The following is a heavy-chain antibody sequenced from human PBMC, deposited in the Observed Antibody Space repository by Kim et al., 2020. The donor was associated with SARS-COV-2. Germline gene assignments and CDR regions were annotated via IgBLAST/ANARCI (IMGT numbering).Heavy chain of an antibody. CDR3: ARAGSRIYT. V-gene: IGHV4-39*07. CDR1: GDSISSSSYY. D-gene: IGHD6-19*01. CDR2: IYYSGSN. J-gene: IGHJ5*02. Sequence: SETLSLTCTVSGDSISSSSYYWGWIRQPPGKGLEWIGSIYYSGSNYYNPSLNSRVTISVDTTKNQFSLKLSSVTAADTDVYYCARAGSRIYTWGQGTLVTVSS.